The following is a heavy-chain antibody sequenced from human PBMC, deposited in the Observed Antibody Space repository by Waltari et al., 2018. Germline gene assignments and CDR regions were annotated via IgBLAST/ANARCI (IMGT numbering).Heavy chain of an antibody. CDR3: ARMKNNRESAATWYPPSFDS. CDR1: GASISSSY. V-gene: IGHV4-4*07. J-gene: IGHJ5*01. Sequence: QVHLQESGPGLVKSSATLSLTCSVSGASISSSYWSWIRQSAAQGLEWIGRIYTTGTPNYSPSLTSRVTMSIDTSKNLLSLNLRSVTAADTGIYYCARMKNNRESAATWYPPSFDSWGQGILVTISS. CDR2: IYTTGTP. D-gene: IGHD3-10*01.